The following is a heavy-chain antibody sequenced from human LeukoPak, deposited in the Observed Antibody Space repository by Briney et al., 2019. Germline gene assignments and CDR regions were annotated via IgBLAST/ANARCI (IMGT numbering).Heavy chain of an antibody. CDR3: AKGRRGFYDSSGYFYIFDY. V-gene: IGHV3-11*01. Sequence: PGGSLRLSCQASGVTFSDYYMSWIRQAPGKGLEWIAYISGPGYPIYHADSVKGRFTISRDNAERSLYLQMNSLRAEDTAVYYCAKGRRGFYDSSGYFYIFDYWGQGTLVTVSS. D-gene: IGHD3-22*01. CDR1: GVTFSDYY. CDR2: ISGPGYPI. J-gene: IGHJ4*02.